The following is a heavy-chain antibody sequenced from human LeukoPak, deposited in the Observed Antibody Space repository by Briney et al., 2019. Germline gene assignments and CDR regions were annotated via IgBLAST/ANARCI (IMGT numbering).Heavy chain of an antibody. CDR1: GFTFNRYW. CDR3: ARGGSYGDY. J-gene: IGHJ4*02. V-gene: IGHV3-74*01. CDR2: VNPDGSSV. Sequence: QPGGSLRLSCTASGFTFNRYWMHWVRQAPGKGLVWVSRVNPDGSSVTYGDSVKGRFTSSRDNAKNTQYLQMNSLRAEDMAVYYCARGGSYGDYWGQGILVTVSS. D-gene: IGHD3-16*01.